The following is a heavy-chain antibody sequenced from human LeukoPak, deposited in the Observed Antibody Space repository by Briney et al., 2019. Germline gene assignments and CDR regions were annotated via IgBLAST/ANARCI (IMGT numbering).Heavy chain of an antibody. J-gene: IGHJ4*02. CDR1: GYTFTGYY. CDR3: ARGQANDYGDYAGWGH. Sequence: GASVKVSCKASGYTFTGYYMHWVRQAPGQGLEWMGWINPSSGDTNYAQNFQGRVTMTRDTSISTAYMELGRLRSDDTAVYYCARGQANDYGDYAGWGHWGQGTLVTVSS. V-gene: IGHV1-2*02. D-gene: IGHD4-17*01. CDR2: INPSSGDT.